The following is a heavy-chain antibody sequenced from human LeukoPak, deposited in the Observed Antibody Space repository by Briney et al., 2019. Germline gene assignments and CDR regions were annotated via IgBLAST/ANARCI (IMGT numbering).Heavy chain of an antibody. J-gene: IGHJ4*02. CDR1: GGSISSYY. CDR3: ARGSSGSWF. D-gene: IGHD6-13*01. Sequence: SETLSLTCTVSGGSISSYYWSWIRQPPGKGLEWIGYIYYSGSTNYNPSLKSRVTISVDTSKNQFSLKLSSVTAADTAVYYCARGSSGSWFWGQGTLVTVSS. CDR2: IYYSGST. V-gene: IGHV4-59*01.